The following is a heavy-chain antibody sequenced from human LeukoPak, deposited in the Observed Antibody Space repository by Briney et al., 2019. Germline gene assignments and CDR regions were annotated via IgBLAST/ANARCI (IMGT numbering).Heavy chain of an antibody. Sequence: ASVKVSCKASGYTFTSYGISWVRQAPGQGLEWMGWISAYNDNTNYAQKLQGRATMTTDTSTSTAYMELRSLRSDDTAVYYCARGFKKGGYIIAFDIWGQGTMVTVSS. V-gene: IGHV1-18*01. D-gene: IGHD6-19*01. CDR2: ISAYNDNT. CDR1: GYTFTSYG. J-gene: IGHJ3*02. CDR3: ARGFKKGGYIIAFDI.